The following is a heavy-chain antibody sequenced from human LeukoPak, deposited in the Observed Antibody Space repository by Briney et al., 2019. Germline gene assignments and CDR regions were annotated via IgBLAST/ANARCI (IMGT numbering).Heavy chain of an antibody. D-gene: IGHD2-15*01. CDR3: ARDEGWFFNY. Sequence: ASVKVSCKASGYTFSDHAMNWLRQAPGQGLEWMGWINTNTGNPTFAQGFTGRFVFSLDTSVSTAYLQISSLRAEDTAVYYRARDEGWFFNYWGRGTLVTVSS. J-gene: IGHJ4*02. CDR1: GYTFSDHA. V-gene: IGHV7-4-1*02. CDR2: INTNTGNP.